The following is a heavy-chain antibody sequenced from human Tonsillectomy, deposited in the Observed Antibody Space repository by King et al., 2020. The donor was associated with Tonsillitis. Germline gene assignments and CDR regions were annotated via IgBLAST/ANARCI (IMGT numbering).Heavy chain of an antibody. Sequence: VQLVQSGGGLVQPGGSLRISCSASGFSFSSYTMHWVRQAPGKGLEYVATISLDGATTYYTDSVKDRFTISRDNSENTLHLQMNGLKSEDTALYYCVKDWYFSSVNCYYPGNNSGMDVWGQGTTVTVSS. CDR1: GFSFSSYT. CDR2: ISLDGATT. V-gene: IGHV3-64D*06. J-gene: IGHJ6*02. CDR3: VKDWYFSSVNCYYPGNNSGMDV. D-gene: IGHD3-10*01.